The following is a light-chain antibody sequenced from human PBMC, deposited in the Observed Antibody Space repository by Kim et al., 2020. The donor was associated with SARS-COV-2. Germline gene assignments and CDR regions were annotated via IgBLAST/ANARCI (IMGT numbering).Light chain of an antibody. CDR1: ESVSRDY. V-gene: IGKV3-20*01. CDR3: QQYGSAPMYT. Sequence: SPGESATLSCRASESVSRDYVAWYQQKPGQAPSLLIYGASTRATGIPDRFSGSGSGTDFTLTISRLEPEDFAVYYCQQYGSAPMYTFGQGTKLEIK. J-gene: IGKJ2*01. CDR2: GAS.